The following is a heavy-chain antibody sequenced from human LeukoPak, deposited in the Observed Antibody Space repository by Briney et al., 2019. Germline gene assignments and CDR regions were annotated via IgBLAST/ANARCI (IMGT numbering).Heavy chain of an antibody. CDR1: GGSISSSSYY. Sequence: SETLSLTCTVSGGSISSSSYYWGWIRQPPGKGLEWIGSIYYSGSTYYNPSLKSRVTISVDTSKNRFSLKLSSVTAADTAVYYCARQPYIVVVPAASWDYWGQGILVTVSS. D-gene: IGHD2-2*01. J-gene: IGHJ4*02. CDR2: IYYSGST. V-gene: IGHV4-39*01. CDR3: ARQPYIVVVPAASWDY.